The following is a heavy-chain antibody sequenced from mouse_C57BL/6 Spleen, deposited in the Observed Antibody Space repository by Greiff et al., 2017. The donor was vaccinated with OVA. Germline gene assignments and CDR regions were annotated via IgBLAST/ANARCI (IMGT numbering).Heavy chain of an antibody. CDR1: GYTFTSYW. CDR3: ARKGDYDGRDY. CDR2: IDPSDSYT. Sequence: QVQLKQPGAELVKPGASVKLSCKASGYTFTSYWMQWVKQRPGQGLEWIGAIDPSDSYTNYNQKFKGKATLTVVTSSSTAYMQLSSRTSEDSAVYYCARKGDYDGRDYWGQGTSVTVSS. D-gene: IGHD2-4*01. V-gene: IGHV1-50*01. J-gene: IGHJ4*01.